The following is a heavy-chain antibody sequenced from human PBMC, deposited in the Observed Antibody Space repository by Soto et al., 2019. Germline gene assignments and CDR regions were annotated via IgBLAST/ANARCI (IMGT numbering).Heavy chain of an antibody. J-gene: IGHJ3*02. D-gene: IGHD6-13*01. CDR3: ARVRDGSSWFKTNDAFDI. Sequence: ESGGGVVQPGRSLRLSCAASGFTFSSYGMHWVRQAPGKGLEWVAVIWYDGSNKYYADSVKGRFTISRDNSKNTLYLQMNSLRAEDTAVYYCARVRDGSSWFKTNDAFDIWGQGTMVTVSS. CDR1: GFTFSSYG. V-gene: IGHV3-33*01. CDR2: IWYDGSNK.